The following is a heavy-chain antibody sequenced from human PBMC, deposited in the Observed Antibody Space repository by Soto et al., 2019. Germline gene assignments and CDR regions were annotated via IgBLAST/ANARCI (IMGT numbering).Heavy chain of an antibody. Sequence: SETLSLTCTVSGGSISSGDYYWSWIRQPPGKGLEWIGYIYYSGSTYYNPSLKSRVTISVDTSKNQFSLKLSSVTAADTAVYYCARVGYDILTGSLGYFDYWGQGP. D-gene: IGHD3-9*01. CDR1: GGSISSGDYY. J-gene: IGHJ4*02. V-gene: IGHV4-30-4*01. CDR2: IYYSGST. CDR3: ARVGYDILTGSLGYFDY.